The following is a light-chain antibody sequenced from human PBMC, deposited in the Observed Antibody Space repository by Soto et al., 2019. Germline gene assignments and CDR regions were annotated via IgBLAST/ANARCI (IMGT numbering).Light chain of an antibody. CDR1: QTISNW. Sequence: DIQMTQSPSTLSASVGDRVTITCRASQTISNWLAWYQQKAGKAPKLLIYKASSLEGGVPSRFSGSGSGTEFTLTISSLQPDDVATYCCQHYNGTFGQGTKVEIK. CDR3: QHYNGT. J-gene: IGKJ1*01. V-gene: IGKV1-5*03. CDR2: KAS.